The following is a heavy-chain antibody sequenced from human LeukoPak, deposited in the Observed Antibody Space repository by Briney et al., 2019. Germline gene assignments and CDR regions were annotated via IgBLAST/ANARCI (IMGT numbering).Heavy chain of an antibody. Sequence: ASVKVSCKASGYTFSNFDISWVRQAPGQGLEWMARISTDNGNTDYAQKFQGRVTMTTDTSTNTAYMEMRSLTSDDTAVHYCARDGAHCGSANCYFDNWGQGTLVIVSS. CDR1: GYTFSNFD. CDR2: ISTDNGNT. D-gene: IGHD2-2*01. V-gene: IGHV1-18*01. J-gene: IGHJ4*02. CDR3: ARDGAHCGSANCYFDN.